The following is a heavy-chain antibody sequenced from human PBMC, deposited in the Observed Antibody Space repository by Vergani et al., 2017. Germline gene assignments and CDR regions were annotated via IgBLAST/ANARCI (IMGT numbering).Heavy chain of an antibody. Sequence: VQLVESGGGLVQPGGSLRLSCAASGFTFSSYSMHWVRQAPGKGLEWVAVISYDGSNKYYADSVKGRFTISRDNSKNTLYLQMNSLRAEDTAVYYCAKVRGYCSSTSCPTDYWGQGTLVTVSS. V-gene: IGHV3-30*18. CDR1: GFTFSSYS. CDR2: ISYDGSNK. D-gene: IGHD2-2*01. CDR3: AKVRGYCSSTSCPTDY. J-gene: IGHJ4*02.